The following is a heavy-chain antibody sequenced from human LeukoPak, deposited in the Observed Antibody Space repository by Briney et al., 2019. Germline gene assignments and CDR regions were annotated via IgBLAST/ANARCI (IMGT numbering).Heavy chain of an antibody. CDR1: GFTFGIHG. D-gene: IGHD2-21*02. Sequence: GGSLRLSCVGSGFTFGIHGMNWVRQAPGKGLEWVSFISTSSTYIKYAYSLNVRFTVSRDNVKSSLYLQMSSLTAEDTAVYYCARDRCSNSDCPFDYWGQGTLVTVSS. CDR2: ISTSSTYI. V-gene: IGHV3-21*06. CDR3: ARDRCSNSDCPFDY. J-gene: IGHJ4*02.